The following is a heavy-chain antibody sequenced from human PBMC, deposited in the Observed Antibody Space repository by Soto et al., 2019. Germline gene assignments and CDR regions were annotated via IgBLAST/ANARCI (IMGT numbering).Heavy chain of an antibody. Sequence: GGSLRLSCAASEFTFSSYSMNWVRQAPGKGLEWVSYISSSSSTIYYADSVKGRFTISRDNAKNSLYLQMNSLRAEDTAVYYCAREYYDFWSGPYYYYMDVWGKGTTVTVSS. CDR2: ISSSSSTI. CDR1: EFTFSSYS. CDR3: AREYYDFWSGPYYYYMDV. V-gene: IGHV3-48*01. J-gene: IGHJ6*03. D-gene: IGHD3-3*01.